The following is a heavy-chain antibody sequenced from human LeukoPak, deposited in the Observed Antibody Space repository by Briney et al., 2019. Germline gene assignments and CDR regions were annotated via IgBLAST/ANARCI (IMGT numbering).Heavy chain of an antibody. CDR1: GRSISSYY. D-gene: IGHD3-3*01. J-gene: IGHJ5*02. CDR3: TRARRRITIFGVVHRVNWFDP. V-gene: IGHV4-59*07. Sequence: PSHTLSLTCTDTGRSISSYYWIWIRHPPGKGLDWLGYIYYSGSTNYNPSLKSRVTISVDTSKNQFSLKLSSVTPADTAVYYCTRARRRITIFGVVHRVNWFDPWGQGTLVTVYS. CDR2: IYYSGST.